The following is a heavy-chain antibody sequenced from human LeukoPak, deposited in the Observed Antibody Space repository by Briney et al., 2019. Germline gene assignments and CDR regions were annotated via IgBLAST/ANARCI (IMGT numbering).Heavy chain of an antibody. CDR3: ARPGGGPLRDWFDP. J-gene: IGHJ5*02. CDR1: GGSISSGSYY. CDR2: IYTSGST. D-gene: IGHD3-16*01. V-gene: IGHV4-61*02. Sequence: SETLSLTCTVSGGSISSGSYYWSWIRQPAGKGLEWIGRIYTSGSTNYNPSLKSRVTISVDTSKNQFSLKLSSVTAADTAVYYCARPGGGPLRDWFDPWGQGTLVTVSS.